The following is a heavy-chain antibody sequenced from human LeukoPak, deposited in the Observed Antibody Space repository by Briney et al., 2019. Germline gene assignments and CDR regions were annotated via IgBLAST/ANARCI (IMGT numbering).Heavy chain of an antibody. CDR1: GYTLTELS. Sequence: ASVKVSCKVSGYTLTELSMHWVRQAPGKGLEWMRGFDPEDGETIYAQKFQGRVTMTEDTSTDTAHMELSSLRSEDTAVYYCATDNWSGGSCLFDYWGQGTMVTVSS. V-gene: IGHV1-24*01. D-gene: IGHD2-15*01. CDR2: FDPEDGET. CDR3: ATDNWSGGSCLFDY. J-gene: IGHJ4*02.